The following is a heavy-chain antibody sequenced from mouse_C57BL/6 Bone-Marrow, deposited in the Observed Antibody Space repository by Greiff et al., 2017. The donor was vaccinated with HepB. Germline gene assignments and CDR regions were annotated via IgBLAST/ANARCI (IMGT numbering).Heavy chain of an antibody. V-gene: IGHV14-4*01. CDR1: GFNIKDDY. CDR2: IDPENGDT. D-gene: IGHD2-5*01. CDR3: TTRDYSNWYFDV. J-gene: IGHJ1*03. Sequence: EVKLMESGAELVRPGASVKLSCTASGFNIKDDYMHWVKQRPEQGLEWFGWIDPENGDTEYASKFQGKATITADTSSNTAYLQLSSLTSEDTAVYYCTTRDYSNWYFDVWGTGTTVTVSS.